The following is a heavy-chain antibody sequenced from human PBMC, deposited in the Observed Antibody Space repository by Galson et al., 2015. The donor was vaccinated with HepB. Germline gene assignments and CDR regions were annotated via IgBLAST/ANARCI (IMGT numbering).Heavy chain of an antibody. D-gene: IGHD3-22*01. V-gene: IGHV1-18*01. CDR3: ARVHSYDSSGYYLDY. CDR2: ISAYSSNT. J-gene: IGHJ4*02. Sequence: SVKVSCKASGYTFTSYGISWVRQAPGQGLEWMGWISAYSSNTNYAQKLQGRVTMTTDTSTTTAYMELRSLRSDDTAVYYCARVHSYDSSGYYLDYWGQGTLVTVSS. CDR1: GYTFTSYG.